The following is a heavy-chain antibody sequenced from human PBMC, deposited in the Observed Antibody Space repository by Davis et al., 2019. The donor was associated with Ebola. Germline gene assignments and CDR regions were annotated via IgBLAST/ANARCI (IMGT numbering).Heavy chain of an antibody. CDR2: IYHRGST. J-gene: IGHJ6*02. CDR3: ARFRGTYYYDSSGYPPRPSYYYYGMDV. CDR1: GSSIFSSNW. D-gene: IGHD3-22*01. Sequence: MPSETLSLTCAVSGSSIFSSNWWTWVRQPPGKGLEWIGEIYHRGSTNYNPSLKSRVTMSVDTSKNQFSLKLSSVTAADTAVYYCARFRGTYYYDSSGYPPRPSYYYYGMDVWGQGTTVTVSS. V-gene: IGHV4-4*02.